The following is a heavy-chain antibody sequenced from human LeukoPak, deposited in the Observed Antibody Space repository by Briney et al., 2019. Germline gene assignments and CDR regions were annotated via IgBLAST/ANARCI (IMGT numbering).Heavy chain of an antibody. V-gene: IGHV1-24*01. CDR1: GYTLTELT. D-gene: IGHD3-10*01. Sequence: ASVKVSCKVSGYTLTELTMHWVRQTPGKGLEWMGGFDPEDGETLYAQKFQGRVTMTEDTSTDTAYMELSSLRSEDTAVYYCATDQRGAGLGFRYGSGSYNGMDVWGQGTTVTVSS. CDR3: ATDQRGAGLGFRYGSGSYNGMDV. CDR2: FDPEDGET. J-gene: IGHJ6*02.